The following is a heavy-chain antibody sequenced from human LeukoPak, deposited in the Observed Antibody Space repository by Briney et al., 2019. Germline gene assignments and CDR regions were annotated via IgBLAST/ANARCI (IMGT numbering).Heavy chain of an antibody. CDR2: IYTSGST. V-gene: IGHV4-4*07. CDR3: AGRVWYCSGGTCYPTDAFDI. CDR1: GGSISSYY. J-gene: IGHJ3*02. D-gene: IGHD2-15*01. Sequence: PSETLSLTCTVSGGSISSYYWSWIRQPAGKGLEWIGRIYTSGSTNYNPSLKSRVTMSVDTSKNQFSLKLSSVTAADTAVYYCAGRVWYCSGGTCYPTDAFDIWGQGTMATVSS.